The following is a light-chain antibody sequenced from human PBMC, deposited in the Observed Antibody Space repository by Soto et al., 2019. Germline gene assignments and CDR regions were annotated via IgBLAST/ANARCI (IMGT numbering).Light chain of an antibody. CDR1: GSNLGGNY. Sequence: QSVLTQPPSVSATPGQKVTISCSGSGSNLGGNYVSWYQQLPGTAPKLLIYDNVYRFSGIPDRFSASKSGTSATLGITGLQTGDEGDYYCGSWDNILRAYVFGTGTKLTVL. V-gene: IGLV1-51*01. CDR3: GSWDNILRAYV. J-gene: IGLJ1*01. CDR2: DNV.